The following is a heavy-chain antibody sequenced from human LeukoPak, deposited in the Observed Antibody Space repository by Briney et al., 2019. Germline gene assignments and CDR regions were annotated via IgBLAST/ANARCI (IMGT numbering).Heavy chain of an antibody. Sequence: ESGPTLMKPTQTLTLTCTFSGFSLSTSGVGVGWIRQPPGKALEWLALIYWNDDKRYSPSLKSRLTITKDTSKTQVVLTMTNMDPVDTATYYCAHLTRITIFGVVINWFDPWGQGTLVTVSS. D-gene: IGHD3-3*01. CDR3: AHLTRITIFGVVINWFDP. CDR2: IYWNDDK. V-gene: IGHV2-5*01. J-gene: IGHJ5*02. CDR1: GFSLSTSGVG.